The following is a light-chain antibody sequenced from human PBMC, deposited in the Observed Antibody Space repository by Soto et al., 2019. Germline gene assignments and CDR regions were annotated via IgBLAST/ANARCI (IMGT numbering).Light chain of an antibody. CDR2: SNN. CDR1: SSNIGSNR. CDR3: ISYTSDDVRYV. Sequence: QSVLTQPPSASGTPGQRVTISCSGSSSNIGSNRVNWYQQLPGTAPKLLIYSNNQRLSGVPDRFSGSKSGTSASLAISGLQSEDETDYYCISYTSDDVRYVFGTGTKVTVL. J-gene: IGLJ1*01. V-gene: IGLV1-44*01.